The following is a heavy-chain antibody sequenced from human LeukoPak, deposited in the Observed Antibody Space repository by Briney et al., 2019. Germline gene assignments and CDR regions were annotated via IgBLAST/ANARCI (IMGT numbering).Heavy chain of an antibody. CDR3: ARAWYSSSSYGY. CDR2: MNPNSGNT. J-gene: IGHJ4*02. CDR1: GYTFTSYD. V-gene: IGHV1-8*01. Sequence: ASVKVSCKASGYTFTSYDINWVRQATGQGLEWMGWMNPNSGNTGYAQKFQGRVTMTRNTSISTAYMELRSLRSEDTAVYYCARAWYSSSSYGYWGQGTLVTVSS. D-gene: IGHD6-6*01.